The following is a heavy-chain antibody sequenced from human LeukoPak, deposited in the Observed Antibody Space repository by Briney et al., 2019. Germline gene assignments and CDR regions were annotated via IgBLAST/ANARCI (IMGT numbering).Heavy chain of an antibody. CDR2: ISAYNGNT. J-gene: IGHJ4*02. CDR1: GYTFTSYG. Sequence: ASVKVSCKASGYTFTSYGISWVRQAPGQGLEWMGWISAYNGNTNYAQKLQGRVTMTTDTSTFTAYMELRSLRSDDTAVYYCARVDQGDGYSYEYYFDYWGQGTLVTVSS. D-gene: IGHD5-18*01. CDR3: ARVDQGDGYSYEYYFDY. V-gene: IGHV1-18*01.